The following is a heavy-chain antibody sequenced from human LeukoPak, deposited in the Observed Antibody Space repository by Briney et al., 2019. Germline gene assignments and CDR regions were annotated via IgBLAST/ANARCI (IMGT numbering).Heavy chain of an antibody. Sequence: GGSLRLSCAASGFTFSSYGMHWVRQAPGKGLEWVAVISYDGSNKYYADSVKGRFTISRDNAKNSLYLQMNSLRAEDTAVYYCARDPSGSCLFDYWGQGTLVTVSS. D-gene: IGHD1-26*01. CDR1: GFTFSSYG. CDR3: ARDPSGSCLFDY. J-gene: IGHJ4*02. CDR2: ISYDGSNK. V-gene: IGHV3-30*03.